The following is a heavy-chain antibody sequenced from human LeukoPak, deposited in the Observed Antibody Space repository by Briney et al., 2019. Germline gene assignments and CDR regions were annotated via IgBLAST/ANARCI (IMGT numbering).Heavy chain of an antibody. D-gene: IGHD6-19*01. V-gene: IGHV3-33*01. CDR1: GFTFSGHG. Sequence: GGSLRLSCAASGFTFSGHGMHWIRQAPGKGLEWVAVIWHDGSKQLYADSVKGRFSISRDDSTSTLYLQMNSLRAEDTAVYYCAREDSSGWFSAYWGQGTLVIVSS. CDR2: IWHDGSKQ. J-gene: IGHJ4*02. CDR3: AREDSSGWFSAY.